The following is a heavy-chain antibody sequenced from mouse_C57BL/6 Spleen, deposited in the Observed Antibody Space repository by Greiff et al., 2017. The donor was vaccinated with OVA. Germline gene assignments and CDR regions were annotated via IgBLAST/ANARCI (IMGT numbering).Heavy chain of an antibody. D-gene: IGHD2-2*01. CDR1: GYAFTNYL. CDR2: INPGSGGT. CDR3: ARWLPYAMDY. V-gene: IGHV1-54*01. Sequence: VQLQQSGAELVRPGTSVKVSCKASGYAFTNYLIEWVKQRPGQGLEWIGVINPGSGGTNYNEKFKGKATLTADKSSSTAYMQLSSLTSEDSAVYFCARWLPYAMDYWGQGTSVTVSS. J-gene: IGHJ4*01.